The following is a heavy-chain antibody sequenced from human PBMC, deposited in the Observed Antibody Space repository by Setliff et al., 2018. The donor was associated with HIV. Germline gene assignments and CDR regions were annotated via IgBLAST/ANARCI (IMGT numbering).Heavy chain of an antibody. D-gene: IGHD2-8*01. CDR2: IYPVDSET. CDR1: GYNFVDYS. V-gene: IGHV5-51*01. Sequence: GESLKISCQGSGYNFVDYSIAWVRQVPGKGMEWMGIIYPVDSETRYSPSFQGQVTISADKSINTVYLQWTILKASDSAMYYCARPRGNEYAGSCFDNWGHGTLVTVSS. J-gene: IGHJ4*01. CDR3: ARPRGNEYAGSCFDN.